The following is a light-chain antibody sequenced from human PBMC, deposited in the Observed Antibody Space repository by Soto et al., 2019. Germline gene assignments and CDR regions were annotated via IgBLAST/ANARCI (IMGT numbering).Light chain of an antibody. Sequence: EVLMTQSPATLSVSPGERATLSCRGSQRVSGKLAWYQQKPGQAPRLLIYDASTRANGIPARFSGSGSGTEFTLTISSLQSEDYAVYYCHQYNNWPPWTFGQGTKVDIK. J-gene: IGKJ1*01. CDR3: HQYNNWPPWT. CDR1: QRVSGK. V-gene: IGKV3-15*01. CDR2: DAS.